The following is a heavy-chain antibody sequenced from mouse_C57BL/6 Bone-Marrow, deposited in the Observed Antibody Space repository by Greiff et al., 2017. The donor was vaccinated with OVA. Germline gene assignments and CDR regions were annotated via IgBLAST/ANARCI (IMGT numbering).Heavy chain of an antibody. V-gene: IGHV14-4*01. CDR1: GFNIKDDY. Sequence: VQLQQSGAELVRPGASVKLSCTASGFNIKDDYMHWVKQRPEQGLEWIGWIDPENGDTEYASKFQGKATITADTSSNTAYLQLSSLTSEDTAVYYCTMAYYSNHGYFGIGGTGTAVTVTS. J-gene: IGHJ1*03. CDR3: TMAYYSNHGYFGI. D-gene: IGHD2-5*01. CDR2: IDPENGDT.